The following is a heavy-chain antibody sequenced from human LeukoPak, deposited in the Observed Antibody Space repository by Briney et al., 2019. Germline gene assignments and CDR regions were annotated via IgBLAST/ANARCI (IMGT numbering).Heavy chain of an antibody. CDR1: GGSFSGYY. J-gene: IGHJ3*02. CDR3: AREYYYDSSGALDAFDI. CDR2: INHSGST. Sequence: TSETLSLTCAVYGGSFSGYYWSWIRQPPGKGLEWIGEINHSGSTNYNPSLKSRVTISVDTSKNQFSLKLSSVTAADTAVYYCAREYYYDSSGALDAFDIWGQGTMVTVSS. V-gene: IGHV4-34*01. D-gene: IGHD3-22*01.